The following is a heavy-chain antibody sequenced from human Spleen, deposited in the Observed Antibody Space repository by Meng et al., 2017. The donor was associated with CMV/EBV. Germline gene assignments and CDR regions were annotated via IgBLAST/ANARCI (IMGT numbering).Heavy chain of an antibody. D-gene: IGHD5-24*01. Sequence: SVKVSCKTSGYTFTNFGINWVRQAPGQGLEWMGGIIPILGIANYAQKFQGSVTITADKSTSTAYMELSSLRSEDTAVYYCARDRSGDGYNYYYYGMDVWGQGTTVTVSS. CDR2: IIPILGIA. CDR3: ARDRSGDGYNYYYYGMDV. J-gene: IGHJ6*02. V-gene: IGHV1-69*10. CDR1: GYTFTNFG.